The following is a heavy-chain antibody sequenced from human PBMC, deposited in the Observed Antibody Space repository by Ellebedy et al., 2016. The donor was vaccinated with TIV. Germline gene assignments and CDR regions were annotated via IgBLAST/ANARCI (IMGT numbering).Heavy chain of an antibody. V-gene: IGHV1-69*13. CDR1: GGTFSSYA. D-gene: IGHD5-12*01. Sequence: AASVKVSCKASGGTFSSYAISWVRQAPGQGLEWMGGIIPIFGTANYAQKFQGRVTITADESTSTAYMELSSLRSEDTAVYYCAREAVGYDSVDYYYYGMDVWGQGTTVTVSS. CDR2: IIPIFGTA. J-gene: IGHJ6*02. CDR3: AREAVGYDSVDYYYYGMDV.